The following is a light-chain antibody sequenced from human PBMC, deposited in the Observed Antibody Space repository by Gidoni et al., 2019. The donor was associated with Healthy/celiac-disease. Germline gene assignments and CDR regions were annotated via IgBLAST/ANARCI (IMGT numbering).Light chain of an antibody. J-gene: IGKJ4*01. V-gene: IGKV3-20*01. CDR1: QSVSISS. CDR2: GAS. Sequence: EIVLTQSPGTLSLSPGERATLSCRASQSVSISSLDVYQQKPGQAPRLLIYGASSRATGSPDRFSGSGSGTDFTLTISRLEPEDFAVYYCQQYGSSPLTFXGXTKVXIK. CDR3: QQYGSSPLT.